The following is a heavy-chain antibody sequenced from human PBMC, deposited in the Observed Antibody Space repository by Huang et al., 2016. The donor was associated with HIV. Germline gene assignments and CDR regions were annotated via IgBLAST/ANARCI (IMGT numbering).Heavy chain of an antibody. Sequence: EVQLVESGGGLIQPGGSLRLSFAASGFTVSSNYMSGVRQAPGKGLGWVSVIYSDYSTYFADSVKGRFTISRYNSKDTLYLQMNSLRAEDTAVYYCAAQWELRGGVDFWGQGTLVTVST. D-gene: IGHD1-26*01. CDR2: IYSDYST. CDR3: AAQWELRGGVDF. V-gene: IGHV3-53*01. J-gene: IGHJ4*02. CDR1: GFTVSSNY.